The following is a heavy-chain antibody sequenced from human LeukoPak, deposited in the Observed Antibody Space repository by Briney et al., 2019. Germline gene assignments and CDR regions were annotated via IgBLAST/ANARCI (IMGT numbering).Heavy chain of an antibody. CDR2: IYYSGST. CDR3: ASGPKGSFWSGYYTYYYYGMDV. J-gene: IGHJ6*02. Sequence: PSETLSLTCTVSGGSISSSSYYWGWIRQPPGKGLEWIGSIYYSGSTYYNPSLKSRVTISVDTSKNQFSLKLSSVTAADTAVYYCASGPKGSFWSGYYTYYYYGMDVWGQGTTVTVSS. D-gene: IGHD3-3*01. CDR1: GGSISSSSYY. V-gene: IGHV4-39*01.